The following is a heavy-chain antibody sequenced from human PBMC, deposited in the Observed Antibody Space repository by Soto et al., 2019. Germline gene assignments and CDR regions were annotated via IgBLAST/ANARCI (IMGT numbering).Heavy chain of an antibody. Sequence: PSETLSLTCTVSGGSISSYYWSWIRQPPGKGLEWIGYIYYSGSTNYNPSLKSRVTISVDTSKNQFSLKPSSVTAADTAVYYCARDVDDSGLDYWGQGTLVTVSS. J-gene: IGHJ4*02. CDR3: ARDVDDSGLDY. D-gene: IGHD1-1*01. CDR2: IYYSGST. CDR1: GGSISSYY. V-gene: IGHV4-59*01.